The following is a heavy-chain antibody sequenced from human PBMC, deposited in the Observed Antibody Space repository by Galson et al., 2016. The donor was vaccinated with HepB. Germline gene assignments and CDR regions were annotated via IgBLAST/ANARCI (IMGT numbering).Heavy chain of an antibody. J-gene: IGHJ3*02. CDR1: GFTFTRYN. Sequence: SLRLSCATSGFTFTRYNMNWVRQAPGKGLEWVSSISSGSSYIYYADSVKGRFTISRDNVTKSLYLQMNSLRPEDTAVYYCARVREQQLLDAFDIWGQGTMVTVSS. D-gene: IGHD6-13*01. V-gene: IGHV3-21*01. CDR3: ARVREQQLLDAFDI. CDR2: ISSGSSYI.